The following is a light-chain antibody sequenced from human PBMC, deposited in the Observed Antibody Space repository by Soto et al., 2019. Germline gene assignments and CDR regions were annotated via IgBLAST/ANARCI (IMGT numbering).Light chain of an antibody. V-gene: IGKV4-1*01. J-gene: IGKJ5*01. CDR3: QQYYSTPIT. Sequence: DIVMTQSPDSLAVSLGESATINCKSSQSVLSSSNNKNYLNWYQQKPGQPPTLLIYWASTRESGVPDRFSGSGSGTDFTLTISSLQAEDVAVYYCQQYYSTPITFGQGTRLEIK. CDR1: QSVLSSSNNKNY. CDR2: WAS.